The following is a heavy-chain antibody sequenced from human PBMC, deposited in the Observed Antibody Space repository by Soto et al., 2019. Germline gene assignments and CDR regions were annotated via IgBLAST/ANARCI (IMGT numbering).Heavy chain of an antibody. Sequence: PGGSLRLSCVTSGFTFSKNWMHWVRQAPGKGLVWVSRINSDGNSTSYADSVKGRFTISRDNAKNTLYLQMNSLRAEDTALYYCVKLGVTTPFDYWGQGTLVTVSS. CDR1: GFTFSKNW. CDR2: INSDGNST. D-gene: IGHD3-22*01. CDR3: VKLGVTTPFDY. V-gene: IGHV3-74*01. J-gene: IGHJ4*02.